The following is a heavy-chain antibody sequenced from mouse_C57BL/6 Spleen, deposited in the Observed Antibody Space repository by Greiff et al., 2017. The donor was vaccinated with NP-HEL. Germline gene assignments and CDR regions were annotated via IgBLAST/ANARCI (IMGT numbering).Heavy chain of an antibody. CDR3: APISRPDAMDY. CDR1: GYTFTSYC. Sequence: QVQLQQSGAELVKPGASVKLSCKASGYTFTSYCMHWVKQRPGQGLEWIGLFHPNSGSTNYNEKFKSQATLTVDKSSSTAYMQLSILTSEDSAVYYCAPISRPDAMDYWGQGTSVTVSA. V-gene: IGHV1-64*01. J-gene: IGHJ4*01. CDR2: FHPNSGST.